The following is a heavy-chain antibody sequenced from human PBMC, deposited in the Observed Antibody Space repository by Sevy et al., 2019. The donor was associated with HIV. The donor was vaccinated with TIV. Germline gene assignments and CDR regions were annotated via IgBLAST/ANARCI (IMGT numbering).Heavy chain of an antibody. V-gene: IGHV3-30*02. CDR1: GFTFSKYG. Sequence: EGSLRLSCTASGFTFSKYGMHWIRQTPGKVLEWVSFIRFDGSTKYYGDSVKGRLTISRDNSKNTVYFQMNSLRPEDTALYYFAKGLGMIQGALLGDDTWGQGTMVTVSS. D-gene: IGHD3-10*01. CDR3: AKGLGMIQGALLGDDT. CDR2: IRFDGSTK. J-gene: IGHJ3*02.